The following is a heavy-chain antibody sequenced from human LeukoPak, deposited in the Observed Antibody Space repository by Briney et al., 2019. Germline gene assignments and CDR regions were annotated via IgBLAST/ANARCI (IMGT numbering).Heavy chain of an antibody. CDR1: GFTFSNAW. V-gene: IGHV3-15*05. J-gene: IGHJ5*02. CDR2: IRSKTDGGTT. Sequence: PGGSLRLSCAASGFTFSNAWMSWVRQAPGKGLEWVGRIRSKTDGGTTDYAAPVKGAFTISRDDSKDTVYLQMNSLKTEDTAVYYCATGDWVTPPSLGQGTLVTVSS. CDR3: ATGDWVTPPS. D-gene: IGHD2-21*02.